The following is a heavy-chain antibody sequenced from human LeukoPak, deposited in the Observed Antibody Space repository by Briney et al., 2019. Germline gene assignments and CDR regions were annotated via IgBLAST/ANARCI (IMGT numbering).Heavy chain of an antibody. CDR3: ARGRYGSGSKRGMDV. Sequence: GGSLRLSCAASGFTFSSYAMHWVRQAPGKGLEWVAVISYDGSNKYYAYSVKGRFTISRDNSKNTLYLQMNSLRAEDTAVYYCARGRYGSGSKRGMDVWGKGTTVTVSS. CDR1: GFTFSSYA. J-gene: IGHJ6*04. CDR2: ISYDGSNK. V-gene: IGHV3-30*04. D-gene: IGHD3-10*01.